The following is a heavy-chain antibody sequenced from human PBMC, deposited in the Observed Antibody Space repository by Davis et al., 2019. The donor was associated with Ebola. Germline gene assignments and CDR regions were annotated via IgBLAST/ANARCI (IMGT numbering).Heavy chain of an antibody. J-gene: IGHJ4*02. CDR3: ARDLYGYSYGLPFDY. Sequence: PGGSLRLSCAASGFTFSSYEMNWVRQAPGKGLEWVSYISSSGCTIYYADSVKGRFTISRDNAKNSLYLQMNSLRAEDTAVYYCARDLYGYSYGLPFDYWGQGTLVTVSS. D-gene: IGHD5-18*01. CDR1: GFTFSSYE. V-gene: IGHV3-48*03. CDR2: ISSSGCTI.